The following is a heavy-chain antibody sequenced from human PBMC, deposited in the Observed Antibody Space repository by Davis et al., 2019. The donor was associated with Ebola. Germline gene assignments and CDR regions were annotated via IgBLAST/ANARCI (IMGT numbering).Heavy chain of an antibody. CDR1: GGTFSSYA. Sequence: SVPVSCMASGGTFSSYAISWVRQAPGQGLEWMGGIIPILGIANYAQKFQGRVTITADESTSTAYMELSSLRSEDTAVYYCASGLVRGESYWYFDLWGRGTLVTVSS. CDR3: ASGLVRGESYWYFDL. D-gene: IGHD6-6*01. V-gene: IGHV1-69*10. CDR2: IIPILGIA. J-gene: IGHJ2*01.